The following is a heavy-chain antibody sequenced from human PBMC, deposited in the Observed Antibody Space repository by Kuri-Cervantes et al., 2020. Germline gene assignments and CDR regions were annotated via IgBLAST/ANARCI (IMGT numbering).Heavy chain of an antibody. J-gene: IGHJ3*02. D-gene: IGHD1-1*01. V-gene: IGHV3-23*01. CDR3: ARSNWNDAFDI. CDR1: GFIFNSYA. CDR2: ISGSGDAT. Sequence: GGSLRLSCAASGFIFNSYAMIWVRQAPGKGLEWVSAISGSGDATDYADSVKGRFTISRDNAKNSLYLQMISLRAEDTAVYYCARSNWNDAFDIWGQGTMVTVSS.